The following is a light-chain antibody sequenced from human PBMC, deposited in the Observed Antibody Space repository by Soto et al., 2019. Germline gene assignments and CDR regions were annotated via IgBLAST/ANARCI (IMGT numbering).Light chain of an antibody. J-gene: IGLJ2*01. CDR1: RSDVGRYNY. Sequence: QSALTQPASVSGSPGQSITISCTGTRSDVGRYNYVSWYQQHPGKAPKLLIYEVTYRPSGVSNRFSGSKSGNTASLTISGLQAEDEADYYCSSYTSSSTLVFGGGTKVPV. CDR3: SSYTSSSTLV. CDR2: EVT. V-gene: IGLV2-14*01.